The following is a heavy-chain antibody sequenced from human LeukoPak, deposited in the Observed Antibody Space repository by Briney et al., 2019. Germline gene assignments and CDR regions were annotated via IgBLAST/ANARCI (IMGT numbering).Heavy chain of an antibody. CDR2: ISYDGSNK. J-gene: IGHJ4*02. D-gene: IGHD2/OR15-2a*01. CDR3: ARGPIGY. Sequence: GGSLRLSCAASGFTFSSHAMHWVRQAPGKGLEWVAVISYDGSNKYYADSVKGRFTISRDNSKNTLYLQMNSLRAEDTAVYYCARGPIGYWGQGTLVTVSS. CDR1: GFTFSSHA. V-gene: IGHV3-30-3*01.